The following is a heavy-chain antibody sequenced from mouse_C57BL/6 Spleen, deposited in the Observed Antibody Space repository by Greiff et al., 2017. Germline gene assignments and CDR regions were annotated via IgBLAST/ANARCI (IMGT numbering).Heavy chain of an antibody. Sequence: VQLQQSGAELARPGASVKLSCKASGYTFTSYGISWVKQRTGQGLEWIGEIYPRSGNTDYNEKFQGKATLTADKYSSTAYMELRGLTSEDSAVYFLASLYYSGSSSAWFAYWGQGTLVTVSA. D-gene: IGHD1-1*01. CDR2: IYPRSGNT. CDR3: ASLYYSGSSSAWFAY. J-gene: IGHJ3*01. V-gene: IGHV1-81*01. CDR1: GYTFTSYG.